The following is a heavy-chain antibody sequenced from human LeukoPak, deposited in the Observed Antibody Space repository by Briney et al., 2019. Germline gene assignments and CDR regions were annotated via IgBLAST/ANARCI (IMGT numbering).Heavy chain of an antibody. CDR1: GYTLSELS. CDR3: ATTEMATIDAFDI. D-gene: IGHD5-24*01. V-gene: IGHV1-24*01. CDR2: FDPEDGET. J-gene: IGHJ3*02. Sequence: ASVTVTCKVSGYTLSELSIHWVRQPPAKEREGMGGFDPEDGETIYARKFQGRVTMTEDTSTDTAYMELNSLSSEDTAVYYCATTEMATIDAFDIWGQGAMVTVSS.